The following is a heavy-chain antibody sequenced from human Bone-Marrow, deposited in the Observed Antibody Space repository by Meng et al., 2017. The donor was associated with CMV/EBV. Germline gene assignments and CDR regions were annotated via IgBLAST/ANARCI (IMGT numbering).Heavy chain of an antibody. Sequence: ASVKVSCKASGYTFTSYYMHWVRQAPGQGLEWMGIINPSGGSTSYAQKFQGRVTMTRDTSTSTVYMELSSLRSEDTAVYYCARMVADTGYSGSYYDYWGQGNLVNVAS. CDR3: ARMVADTGYSGSYYDY. J-gene: IGHJ4*02. CDR1: GYTFTSYY. D-gene: IGHD1-26*01. CDR2: INPSGGST. V-gene: IGHV1-46*01.